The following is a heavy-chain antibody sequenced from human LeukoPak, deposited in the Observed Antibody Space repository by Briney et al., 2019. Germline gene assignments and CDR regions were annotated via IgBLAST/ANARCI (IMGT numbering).Heavy chain of an antibody. J-gene: IGHJ4*02. CDR1: GYSFTSYW. CDR2: IYPGDSDT. CDR3: ARSRLSSGYATFDY. D-gene: IGHD3-22*01. Sequence: GGSLKISWKGSGYSFTSYWIGWGRQMPGKGLEWMGIIYPGDSDTRYSPSFQGQVTISAEKSIRTASLQWSILKASDTAMYYCARSRLSSGYATFDYWGQGTLVTVSS. V-gene: IGHV5-51*01.